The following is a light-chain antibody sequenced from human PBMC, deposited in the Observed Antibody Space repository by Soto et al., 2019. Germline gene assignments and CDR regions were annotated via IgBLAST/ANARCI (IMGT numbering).Light chain of an antibody. CDR3: QHYYSSPLT. V-gene: IGKV4-1*01. CDR2: WAS. Sequence: DIVMTQSPDSLAGCVGERASIKWKSSQSVLSSSNNKNYLDWYQQKPGQPTKLIIYWASTRESGVPDRFSGSGSGTDFTLTISRMQAEDAAVHSCQHYYSSPLTFRGGTKVDIK. J-gene: IGKJ4*01. CDR1: QSVLSSSNNKNY.